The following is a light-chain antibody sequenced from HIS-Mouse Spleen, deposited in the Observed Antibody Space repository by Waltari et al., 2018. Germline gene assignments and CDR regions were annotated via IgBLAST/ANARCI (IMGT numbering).Light chain of an antibody. Sequence: SYELTQPPSVSVSPGQTARITCSGDALPKKYAYWYQQKSGQAPVLVIYEDSKRPSGIRGGFSGSSSGTMATLTISGAQVEDEADYYCYSTDSSGNHRVFGGGTKLTVL. CDR2: EDS. CDR3: YSTDSSGNHRV. V-gene: IGLV3-10*01. CDR1: ALPKKY. J-gene: IGLJ2*01.